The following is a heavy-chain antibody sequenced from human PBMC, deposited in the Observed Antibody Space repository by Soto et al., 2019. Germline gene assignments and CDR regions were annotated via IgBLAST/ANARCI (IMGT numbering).Heavy chain of an antibody. CDR2: IIPIFGTA. D-gene: IGHD2-21*02. CDR3: ARAGTYCGGDCYHLLYYYYYGMDV. J-gene: IGHJ6*02. CDR1: GGTFSSYA. V-gene: IGHV1-69*13. Sequence: ASVKVSCKASGGTFSSYAISWVRQAPGQGLEWMGGIIPIFGTANYAQKFQGRVTITADESTSTAYMELSSLRSEDTAVYYCARAGTYCGGDCYHLLYYYYYGMDVWGQGTTVTVSS.